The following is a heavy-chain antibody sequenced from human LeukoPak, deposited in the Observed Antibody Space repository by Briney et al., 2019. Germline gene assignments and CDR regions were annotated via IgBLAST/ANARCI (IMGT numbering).Heavy chain of an antibody. J-gene: IGHJ4*02. V-gene: IGHV3-23*01. CDR1: GFTFSNYA. CDR2: ISGSGGDT. D-gene: IGHD3-22*01. Sequence: GGSLRLSCAASGFTFSNYAMSWVRQAPGKGLEWVSTISGSGGDTYYADSVKGRFTISRDYSKNTLYLQVNSLRGEDTAVYYCAKGLSVITPYYFDFWGQGTLVTVSS. CDR3: AKGLSVITPYYFDF.